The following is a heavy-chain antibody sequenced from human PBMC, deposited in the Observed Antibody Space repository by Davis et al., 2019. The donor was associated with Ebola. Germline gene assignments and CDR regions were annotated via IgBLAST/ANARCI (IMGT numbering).Heavy chain of an antibody. CDR3: AREPRSGSDY. J-gene: IGHJ4*02. V-gene: IGHV4-59*01. Sequence: MPSETLSLTCSVSGASISSYYWSWIRQPPGTALEWVGHIYPSGSTNYNPSLKSRVTISVDTSKNQFSLKLSSVTAADTAVYYCAREPRSGSDYWGQGTLVTVSS. CDR2: IYPSGST. CDR1: GASISSYY.